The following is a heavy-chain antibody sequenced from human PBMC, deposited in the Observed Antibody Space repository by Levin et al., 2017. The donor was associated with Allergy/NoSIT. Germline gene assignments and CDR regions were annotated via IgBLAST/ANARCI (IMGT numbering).Heavy chain of an antibody. D-gene: IGHD2-2*01. J-gene: IGHJ5*02. CDR3: ARQMVGHCSSTTCSNWFGP. CDR2: IYYSGST. Sequence: PSETLSLTCTVSGGSISSNYWTWIRQPPGKGLEWIGYIYYSGSTNYNPSLKSRVTISVDTSKNHFSLKLSSVTAADTAVYYCARQMVGHCSSTTCSNWFGPWGQGTLVTVSS. V-gene: IGHV4-59*08. CDR1: GGSISSNY.